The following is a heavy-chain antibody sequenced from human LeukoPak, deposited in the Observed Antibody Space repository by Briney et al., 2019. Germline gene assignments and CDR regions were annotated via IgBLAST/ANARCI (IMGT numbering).Heavy chain of an antibody. D-gene: IGHD2-21*01. CDR1: GFTFSSYA. J-gene: IGHJ3*02. CDR3: ARRDVVVIARGAFDI. Sequence: GGSLRLSCAASGFTFSSYAMSWVRQAPGKGLEWVSAISGSGGSTYYADSVKGRFTISRDNSKNTLYLQMNSLRAEDTAVYYCARRDVVVIARGAFDIWGQGTMVTVSS. CDR2: ISGSGGST. V-gene: IGHV3-23*01.